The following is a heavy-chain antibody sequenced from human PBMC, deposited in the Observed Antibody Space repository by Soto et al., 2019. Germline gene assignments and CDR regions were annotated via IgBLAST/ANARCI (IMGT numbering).Heavy chain of an antibody. D-gene: IGHD6-19*01. CDR1: GFTFSSYG. CDR2: IWYDGSNK. CDR3: AREVAVAGNYYGMDV. Sequence: PGGSLRLSCAASGFTFSSYGMHWVRQAPGKGLEWVAVIWYDGSNKYYADSVKGRFTISRDNSKNTLYLQMNSLRAEDTAVYYCAREVAVAGNYYGMDVWGQGTTVTVSS. V-gene: IGHV3-33*01. J-gene: IGHJ6*02.